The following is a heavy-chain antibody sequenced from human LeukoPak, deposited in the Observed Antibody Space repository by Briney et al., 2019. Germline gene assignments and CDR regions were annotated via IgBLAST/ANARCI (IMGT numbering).Heavy chain of an antibody. D-gene: IGHD2-2*01. CDR1: GYSISSGYY. V-gene: IGHV4-38-2*01. CDR2: IYHSGST. J-gene: IGHJ2*01. Sequence: SETLSLTCAVSGYSISSGYYWGWIRQPPGKGLEWIGSIYHSGSTYYNPSLKSRVTISVDTSKNQFSLKLSSVTAADTAVYYCAMIVVVPAAIPYWYFDFWGRGTLVTVSS. CDR3: AMIVVVPAAIPYWYFDF.